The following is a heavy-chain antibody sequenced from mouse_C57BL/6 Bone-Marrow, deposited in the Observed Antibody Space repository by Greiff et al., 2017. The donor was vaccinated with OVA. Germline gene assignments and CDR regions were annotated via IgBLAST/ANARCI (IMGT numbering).Heavy chain of an antibody. V-gene: IGHV3-6*01. CDR1: GYSITSGYY. J-gene: IGHJ4*01. Sequence: VQLKESGPGLVKPSQSLSLTCSVTGYSITSGYYWYWIRQFPGNKLEWMGYISYDGSNNYNPSLKNRISITRDTSKNQFFLKLNSVTTEDTATYYCARGLFYYCGSSPYAMDYWGQGTSVTVSS. CDR3: ARGLFYYCGSSPYAMDY. CDR2: ISYDGSN. D-gene: IGHD1-1*01.